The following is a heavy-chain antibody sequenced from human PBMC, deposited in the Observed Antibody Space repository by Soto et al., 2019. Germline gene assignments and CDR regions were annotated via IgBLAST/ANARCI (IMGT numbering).Heavy chain of an antibody. Sequence: EVQLLESGGGLVQPGGSLRLSCAASGFTFSNYAMSWVRQAPGKGLEWVSSISGSGGRTYYADSVKGRFTISRDNSKNTLYLQMNSLRAEDTAVYYCAKDTMIVVVTIFDSWGQGTLVTVSS. CDR1: GFTFSNYA. CDR2: ISGSGGRT. D-gene: IGHD3-22*01. J-gene: IGHJ4*02. CDR3: AKDTMIVVVTIFDS. V-gene: IGHV3-23*01.